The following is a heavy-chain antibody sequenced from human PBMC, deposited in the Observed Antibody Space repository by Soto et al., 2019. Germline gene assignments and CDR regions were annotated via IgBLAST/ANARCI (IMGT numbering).Heavy chain of an antibody. CDR1: GYSFTGLD. V-gene: IGHV1-8*01. J-gene: IGHJ4*02. Sequence: QVQLVQSGAEVREPGASVKVSCKVSGYSFTGLDINWVRQTTGQGLEWMGWMQPSSGRTGYAQKFQGRVTMTRDTSINTAYMELSSLTSDDTAFYYCARGVTAGVDYWGQGTLVTVSS. D-gene: IGHD1-26*01. CDR2: MQPSSGRT. CDR3: ARGVTAGVDY.